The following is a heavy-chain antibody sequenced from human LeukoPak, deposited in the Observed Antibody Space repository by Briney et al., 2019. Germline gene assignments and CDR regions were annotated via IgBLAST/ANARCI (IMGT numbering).Heavy chain of an antibody. CDR2: ISGSGSTI. J-gene: IGHJ4*02. CDR3: AGLVLDY. V-gene: IGHV3-48*03. D-gene: IGHD6-19*01. CDR1: GFTFRSYE. Sequence: GGSLRLSCAASGFTFRSYEMTWVRQAPGKGLEWVSYISGSGSTIYYTDSVRGRFTISRDNAKNSLYLQMNSLRAEDTAVYYCAGLVLDYWGQGTLVTVSS.